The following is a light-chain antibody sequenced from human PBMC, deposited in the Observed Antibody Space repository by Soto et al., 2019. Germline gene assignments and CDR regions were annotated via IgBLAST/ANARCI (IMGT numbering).Light chain of an antibody. Sequence: EIVLTQSPGTLSVSPGERATLSCRASQSVGRNYLAWYQQKPGQAPRLLIYDASSRATGIPDRFSGSGSGTDFTLTISRLEPDDFAVYYCQQYASSPLTFGGVTKVETK. J-gene: IGKJ4*01. V-gene: IGKV3-20*01. CDR2: DAS. CDR1: QSVGRNY. CDR3: QQYASSPLT.